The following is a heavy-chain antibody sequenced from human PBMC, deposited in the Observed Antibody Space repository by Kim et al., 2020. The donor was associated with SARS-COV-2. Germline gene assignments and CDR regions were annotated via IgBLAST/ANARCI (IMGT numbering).Heavy chain of an antibody. Sequence: ASVKVSCKASGYTFTSYGISWVRQAPGQGLEWMGWISAYNGNTNYAQKLQGRVTMTTDTSTSTAYMELRSLRSDDTAVYYCARIWATEWYSSPYGMDVWGQGTTVTVSS. V-gene: IGHV1-18*04. D-gene: IGHD6-13*01. CDR1: GYTFTSYG. CDR2: ISAYNGNT. CDR3: ARIWATEWYSSPYGMDV. J-gene: IGHJ6*02.